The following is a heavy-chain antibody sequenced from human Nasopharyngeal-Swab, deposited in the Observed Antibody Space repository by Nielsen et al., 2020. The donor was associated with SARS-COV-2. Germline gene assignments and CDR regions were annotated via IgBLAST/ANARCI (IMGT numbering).Heavy chain of an antibody. Sequence: WIRQPPGKGLEWIGYIYYSGSTNYNPSLKSRVTISVDTSKNQFSLKLSSVTAADTAVYYCARYYSSGNCDYGGQG. J-gene: IGHJ4*02. CDR3: ARYYSSGNCDY. V-gene: IGHV4-59*01. CDR2: IYYSGST. D-gene: IGHD6-19*01.